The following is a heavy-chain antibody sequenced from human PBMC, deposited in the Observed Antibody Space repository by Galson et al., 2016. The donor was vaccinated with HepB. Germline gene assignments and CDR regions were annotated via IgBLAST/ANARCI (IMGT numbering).Heavy chain of an antibody. V-gene: IGHV1-8*01. CDR3: ARGMIRGVPGNDY. J-gene: IGHJ4*02. CDR1: GYTFSSYD. CDR2: MNPNSGNT. D-gene: IGHD3-10*01. Sequence: SVKVSCKASGYTFSSYDMNWVRQAPGQGLESLGWMNPNSGNTGYAHKFQGRVTMTRDTSISTYYMELSSLTSEDTAVYYCARGMIRGVPGNDYWGQGALGTVSS.